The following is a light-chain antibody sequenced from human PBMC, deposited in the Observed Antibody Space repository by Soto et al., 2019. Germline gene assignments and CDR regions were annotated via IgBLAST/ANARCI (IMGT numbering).Light chain of an antibody. CDR3: QQSYSTPRS. J-gene: IGKJ1*01. CDR2: SAS. CDR1: QSISSF. Sequence: DIQMTQSPSSLSASLGDRVSITCRASQSISSFLKWYQQKPGKAPKLLIYSASILQSGVPSRFSGSGSGTAFTLTISSLQPEDFATYYCQQSYSTPRSFGQGTKVEIK. V-gene: IGKV1-39*01.